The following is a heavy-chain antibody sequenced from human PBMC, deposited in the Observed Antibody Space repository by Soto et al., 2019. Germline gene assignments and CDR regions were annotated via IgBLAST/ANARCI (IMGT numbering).Heavy chain of an antibody. CDR2: ISSSSSYI. D-gene: IGHD1-7*01. V-gene: IGHV3-21*01. CDR1: GFTFSSYS. Sequence: GSLRLSCAASGFTFSSYSMNWVRQAPGKGLEWVSSISSSSSYIYYADSVKGRFTISRDNAKNSLFLQMNSLRAEDTAVYFCARDLSTGTTRYYYYYYMDVWGKGTTVTVSS. CDR3: ARDLSTGTTRYYYYYYMDV. J-gene: IGHJ6*03.